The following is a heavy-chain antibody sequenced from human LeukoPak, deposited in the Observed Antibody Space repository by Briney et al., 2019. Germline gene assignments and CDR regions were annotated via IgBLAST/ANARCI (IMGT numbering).Heavy chain of an antibody. CDR2: INGRGSAM. CDR3: ARETEAFDY. J-gene: IGHJ4*02. V-gene: IGHV3-48*02. Sequence: PGGSLRLSCATSGFIFTNYGLNWVRQAPGRGLEWLSYINGRGSAMFYADSVKGRFTISRDNARNSLSLQMNSLRDEDTAVYYCARETEAFDYWGQGTLVTVSS. CDR1: GFIFTNYG.